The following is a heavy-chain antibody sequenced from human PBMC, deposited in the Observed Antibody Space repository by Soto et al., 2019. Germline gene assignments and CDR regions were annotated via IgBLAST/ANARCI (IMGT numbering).Heavy chain of an antibody. CDR3: AKDRPAGYGTFDY. CDR2: ISYVGSKT. J-gene: IGHJ4*02. CDR1: GFTFSRYG. D-gene: IGHD4-17*01. Sequence: GGSLRLSCAASGFTFSRYGMHWVRQAPGKGLEWVALISYVGSKTYYADSVKGRFTISRDNSKNTLYLQMSSLRVEDTAVYYCAKDRPAGYGTFDYWGQGTLVTVSS. V-gene: IGHV3-30*18.